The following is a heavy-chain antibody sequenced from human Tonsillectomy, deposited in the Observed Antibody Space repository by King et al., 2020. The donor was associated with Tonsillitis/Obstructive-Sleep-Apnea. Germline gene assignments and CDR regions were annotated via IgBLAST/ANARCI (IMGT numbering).Heavy chain of an antibody. CDR2: INTDGSRT. D-gene: IGHD3-9*01. CDR3: ARGHLTDFYSDY. V-gene: IGHV3-74*03. Sequence: VQLVESGGGLVQPGGSLRLSCAASGFTFSSYWMHWVRQAPGKGLVWVSRINTDGSRTTYADSVKGRFTISRDNAKNTLYLQVNSPGAEDTAVYYCARGHLTDFYSDYWGQGILVTVSS. CDR1: GFTFSSYW. J-gene: IGHJ4*02.